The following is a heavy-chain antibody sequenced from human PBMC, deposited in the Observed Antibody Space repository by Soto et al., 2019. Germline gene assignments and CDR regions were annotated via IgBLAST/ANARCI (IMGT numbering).Heavy chain of an antibody. D-gene: IGHD2-2*01. V-gene: IGHV3-30-3*01. CDR2: ISYDGSNK. J-gene: IGHJ4*02. Sequence: QVQLVESGGGVVQPGRSLRLSCAASGFTFSSYAMHWVRQAPGKGLEWVAVISYDGSNKYYADSVKGRFTISRDNSKNTLYLHMNSLRAEDTAVYYCARNQLLHPMTTEGGFDYWGQGTLVTVSS. CDR3: ARNQLLHPMTTEGGFDY. CDR1: GFTFSSYA.